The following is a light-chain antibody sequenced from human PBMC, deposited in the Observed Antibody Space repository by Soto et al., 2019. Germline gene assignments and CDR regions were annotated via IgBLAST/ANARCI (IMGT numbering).Light chain of an antibody. CDR1: QNVATN. CDR2: GAS. V-gene: IGKV3-15*01. J-gene: IGKJ2*01. CDR3: QQYNDWPRT. Sequence: IVMTQSPATLSLSPGDRATLSCRASQNVATNMAWYQQKPCQAPRLLIYGASIRATGIPARFSGSGSGTEFTLTISSLQSEDFAVYYCQQYNDWPRTFGQGTNLQI.